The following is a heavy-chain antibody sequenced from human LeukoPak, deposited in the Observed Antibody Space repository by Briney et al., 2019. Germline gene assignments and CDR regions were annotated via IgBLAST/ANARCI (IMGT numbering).Heavy chain of an antibody. J-gene: IGHJ4*02. CDR3: AALPDSSGFEAPDY. Sequence: GASVKVSCKASGGTFSSYAISWVRQAPGQGLERMGRIIPIFGIANYAQKFQGRVTITADESTSTAYMELSSLRSEDTAVCYCAALPDSSGFEAPDYWGQGTLVTVSS. D-gene: IGHD6-19*01. V-gene: IGHV1-69*15. CDR1: GGTFSSYA. CDR2: IIPIFGIA.